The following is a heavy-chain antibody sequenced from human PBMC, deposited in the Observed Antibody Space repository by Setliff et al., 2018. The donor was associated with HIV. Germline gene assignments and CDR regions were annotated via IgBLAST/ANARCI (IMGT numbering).Heavy chain of an antibody. CDR3: ARSVIGYYYYGMDV. CDR2: ISGSGGNT. J-gene: IGHJ6*02. D-gene: IGHD3-10*01. V-gene: IGHV3-23*01. Sequence: GGSLRLSCAVSGFTFTNYAMSWVRQAPGKGLQWVSTISGSGGNTNYADSVKGRFTVSRDNSKNTLYLQMNSLRAEDTAVYYCARSVIGYYYYGMDVWGQGTLVTVSS. CDR1: GFTFTNYA.